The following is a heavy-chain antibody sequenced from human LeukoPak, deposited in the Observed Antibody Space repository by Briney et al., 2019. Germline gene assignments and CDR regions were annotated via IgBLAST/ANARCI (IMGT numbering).Heavy chain of an antibody. CDR1: GASIRSYF. CDR2: VYDNGMS. CDR3: ARGLVLATDDAFDI. D-gene: IGHD5-12*01. Sequence: SETLSLTCSVSGASIRSYFWSWIRQSPGKGLEGIGYVYDNGMSNFNPSLESRVTILVDRSKSQFSLKLRSVTAADTAVYYCARGLVLATDDAFDIWGPGTMVTVSS. V-gene: IGHV4-59*01. J-gene: IGHJ3*02.